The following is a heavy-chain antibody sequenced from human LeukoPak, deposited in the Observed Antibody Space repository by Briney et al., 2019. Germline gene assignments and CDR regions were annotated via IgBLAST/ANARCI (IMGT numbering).Heavy chain of an antibody. D-gene: IGHD1-26*01. CDR2: IYYSGST. V-gene: IGHV4-59*01. CDR3: ARDSLGGSYFDY. CDR1: GGSISSYY. J-gene: IGHJ4*02. Sequence: SETLSLTCTVSGGSISSYYWSWIRQPPGKGLEWIGYIYYSGSTNYNPSLESRVTISVDTSKNQFSLKLSSVTAADTAVYYCARDSLGGSYFDYWGQGTLVTVSS.